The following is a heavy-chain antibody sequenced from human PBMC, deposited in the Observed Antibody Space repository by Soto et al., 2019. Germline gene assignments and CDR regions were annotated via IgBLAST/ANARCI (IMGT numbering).Heavy chain of an antibody. CDR2: IRSKANSYAT. CDR1: GFTFSGSA. Sequence: EVQLVESGGGLVQPGGSLKLSCAASGFTFSGSAMHWVRQASGKGLEWVGRIRSKANSYATAYAASVKGRITISRDDSKNTAYLQMNSLKTEDTAVYYCTRQLDCSGGSCYYYYGMDVWGQGTTVTVSS. J-gene: IGHJ6*02. D-gene: IGHD2-15*01. V-gene: IGHV3-73*02. CDR3: TRQLDCSGGSCYYYYGMDV.